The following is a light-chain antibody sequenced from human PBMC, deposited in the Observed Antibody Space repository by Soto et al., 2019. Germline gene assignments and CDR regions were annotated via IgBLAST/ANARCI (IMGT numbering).Light chain of an antibody. J-gene: IGKJ3*01. CDR2: GAS. CDR1: QSVSSSY. CDR3: QQYDRSAPGLT. V-gene: IGKV3-20*01. Sequence: EIVLTQSPGTLSLSPGERATLSCRASQSVSSSYLAWYQQKPGQAPRLLIYGASTRATGIPDRFSGSVSGTDFTLTISRLDPEDFAVYYCQQYDRSAPGLTFGPGTKVDIK.